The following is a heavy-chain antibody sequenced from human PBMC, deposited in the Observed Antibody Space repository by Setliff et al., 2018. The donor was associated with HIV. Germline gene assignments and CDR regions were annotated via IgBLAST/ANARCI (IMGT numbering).Heavy chain of an antibody. CDR1: GGTFSSYI. V-gene: IGHV1-69*01. CDR2: IHPIFGTT. CDR3: ARGIPRGTVFGVVGYFDY. J-gene: IGHJ4*02. Sequence: VSCKASGGTFSSYITAWVRQAPGQGLEWMGGIHPIFGTTNYARDFMGRVSITADESTNTAYMELSSLRSDDSAIYYCARGIPRGTVFGVVGYFDYWGQGTPVTVSS. D-gene: IGHD3-3*01.